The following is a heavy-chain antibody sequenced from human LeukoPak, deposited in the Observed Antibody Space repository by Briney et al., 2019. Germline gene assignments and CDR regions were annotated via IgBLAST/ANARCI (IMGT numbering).Heavy chain of an antibody. Sequence: SVKVSCKASGGTFSSYAISWVRQAPGQGLEWIGGIIPIFGTANYAQKFQGRVTITTDESTSTAYMELSSLRSEDTAVYYCARGGVGAPTAIFDYWGQGTLVTVSS. CDR2: IIPIFGTA. D-gene: IGHD1-26*01. V-gene: IGHV1-69*05. CDR1: GGTFSSYA. CDR3: ARGGVGAPTAIFDY. J-gene: IGHJ4*02.